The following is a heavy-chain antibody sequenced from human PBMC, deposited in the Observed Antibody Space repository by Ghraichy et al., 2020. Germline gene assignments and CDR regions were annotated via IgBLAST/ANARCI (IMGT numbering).Heavy chain of an antibody. CDR2: IKQDGSEK. D-gene: IGHD3-16*01. CDR3: ARGGSYFAFDI. Sequence: GGSLRLSCAGSGFTFSSYWMSWVRQAPGKGLEWVANIKQDGSEKYHVDSVKGRFTISRDNAKNSLYLQMNSLRAEDTAVYYCARGGSYFAFDIWGQGTMVTVSS. J-gene: IGHJ3*02. V-gene: IGHV3-7*03. CDR1: GFTFSSYW.